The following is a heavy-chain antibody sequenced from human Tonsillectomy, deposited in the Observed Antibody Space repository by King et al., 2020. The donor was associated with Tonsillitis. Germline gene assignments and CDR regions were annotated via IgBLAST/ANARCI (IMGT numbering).Heavy chain of an antibody. V-gene: IGHV5-51*03. CDR1: GYSFTSYW. J-gene: IGHJ4*02. CDR2: IYPADSDT. D-gene: IGHD3-9*01. Sequence: EVQLVESGAEVKKPGESLKISCKGSGYSFTSYWIAWVRQMPGKGLEWVGIIYPADSDTRYSPSFQGQVTISADKSIRTAYLPWSSLKASDTAIYYCARPSTNELLTGFLYWGQGTLVTVSS. CDR3: ARPSTNELLTGFLY.